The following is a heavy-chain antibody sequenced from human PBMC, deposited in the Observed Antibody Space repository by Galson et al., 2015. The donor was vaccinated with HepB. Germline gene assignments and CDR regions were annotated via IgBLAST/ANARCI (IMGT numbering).Heavy chain of an antibody. D-gene: IGHD3-22*01. J-gene: IGHJ4*02. V-gene: IGHV3-23*01. CDR2: ISGSGGST. Sequence: SLRLSCAASGFTFSSYAMSWVRQAPGKGLEWVSAISGSGGSTYYADSVKGRFTISRDNSKNTLYLQMNSLRAEDTAVYYCASINYYDSSGYYFSHRKSFDYWGQGTLVTVSS. CDR1: GFTFSSYA. CDR3: ASINYYDSSGYYFSHRKSFDY.